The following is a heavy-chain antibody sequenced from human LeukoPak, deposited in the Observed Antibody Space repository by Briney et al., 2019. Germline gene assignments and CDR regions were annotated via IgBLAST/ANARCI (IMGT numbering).Heavy chain of an antibody. J-gene: IGHJ5*02. CDR3: ARVSKVVVVPAAPRFDP. CDR1: AYTFTGYY. Sequence: ASVKVSCKASAYTFTGYYMHWVRQAPGQGLEWMGWIYPNSGGTNYAQKFQGRVTMTRDTSISTAYMELSRLRSDDTAVYYCARVSKVVVVPAAPRFDPWGQGTLVTVSS. D-gene: IGHD2-2*01. CDR2: IYPNSGGT. V-gene: IGHV1-2*02.